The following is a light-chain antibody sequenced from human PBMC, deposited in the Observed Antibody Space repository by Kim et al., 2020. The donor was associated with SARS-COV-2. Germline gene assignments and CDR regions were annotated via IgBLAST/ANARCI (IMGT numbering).Light chain of an antibody. CDR3: QQYYNSLIT. CDR1: QSVLSSSNNKNY. J-gene: IGKJ5*01. CDR2: WAS. V-gene: IGKV4-1*01. Sequence: DIVMTQSPDSLAVSLGERATINCKSSQSVLSSSNNKNYLAWYQQKPGQPPKLLIYWASTRESGVPDRFSGSGSGTDFTLTISSLQAEDVAVYYCQQYYNSLITFGQGTRLEIK.